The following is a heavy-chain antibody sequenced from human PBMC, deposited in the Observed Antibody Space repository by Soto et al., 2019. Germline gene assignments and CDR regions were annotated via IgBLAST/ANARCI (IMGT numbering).Heavy chain of an antibody. Sequence: SETLSLSCTVSASSITDASYWGWIRQPPGKGLEWIGSSHHGGGTYYNPSLTSRVTISVDTSKNQLSLKLTSVAAADAAVYYCARVLSLGSTWYFDYWGQGTQVTVSS. V-gene: IGHV4-38-2*02. CDR1: ASSITDASY. CDR2: SHHGGGT. D-gene: IGHD6-13*01. CDR3: ARVLSLGSTWYFDY. J-gene: IGHJ4*02.